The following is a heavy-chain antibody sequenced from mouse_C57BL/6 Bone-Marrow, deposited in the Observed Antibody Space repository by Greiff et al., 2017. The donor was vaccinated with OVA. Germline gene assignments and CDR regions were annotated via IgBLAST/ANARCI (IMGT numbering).Heavy chain of an antibody. CDR2: ISDGGSYT. CDR3: AGYDYDEGAMDY. CDR1: GFTFSSYA. D-gene: IGHD2-4*01. Sequence: EVKVVESGGGLVKPGGSLKLACAASGFTFSSYAMSWVRQTPEKRLEWVATISDGGSYTYYPDNVKGRFTISRDNAKNNLYLQMSHLKSEDTAMYYCAGYDYDEGAMDYWGQGTSVTVSS. J-gene: IGHJ4*01. V-gene: IGHV5-4*03.